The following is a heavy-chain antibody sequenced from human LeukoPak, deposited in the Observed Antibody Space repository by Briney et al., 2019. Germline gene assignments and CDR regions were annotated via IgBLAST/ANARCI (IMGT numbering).Heavy chain of an antibody. Sequence: SETLSLTCAVYGGSFSGYYWSWIRQPPGKGLEWVGEINHSGSTNYNPSLKSRVTISVDTSKYQFSLKLSSVTAADTAVYYCARGRYYYGSGSSNWFDPWGQGTLVTVSS. CDR1: GGSFSGYY. D-gene: IGHD3-10*01. CDR3: ARGRYYYGSGSSNWFDP. V-gene: IGHV4-34*01. CDR2: INHSGST. J-gene: IGHJ5*02.